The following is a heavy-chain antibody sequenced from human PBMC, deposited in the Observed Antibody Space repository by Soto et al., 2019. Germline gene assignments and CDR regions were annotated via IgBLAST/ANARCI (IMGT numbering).Heavy chain of an antibody. Sequence: EVQLVESGGGLVQPGGSLRLSCAASRFTFNTYWLHWVRQAPGKGLVWVSRVNMDGSTTTYADSVKGRFTISRDNAKDTVYLQMDSLRDEDTAVYYCARGAKGQWLVDYWGQGTLVTVSS. D-gene: IGHD6-19*01. CDR1: RFTFNTYW. CDR2: VNMDGSTT. V-gene: IGHV3-74*01. CDR3: ARGAKGQWLVDY. J-gene: IGHJ4*02.